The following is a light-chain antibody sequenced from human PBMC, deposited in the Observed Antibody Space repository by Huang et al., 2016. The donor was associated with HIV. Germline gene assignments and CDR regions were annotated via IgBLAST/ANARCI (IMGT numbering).Light chain of an antibody. J-gene: IGKJ1*01. Sequence: DIQMTQSPSSLSASVGDRVTMTCRASQSVTTYFNWYQHRPGKVPKLLIYAASRLQGGLPSRFGGSGSGTSFTLILSSLQPEDFATYCCQQSYSPPWTFGQGTTVEIK. CDR2: AAS. CDR1: QSVTTY. CDR3: QQSYSPPWT. V-gene: IGKV1-39*01.